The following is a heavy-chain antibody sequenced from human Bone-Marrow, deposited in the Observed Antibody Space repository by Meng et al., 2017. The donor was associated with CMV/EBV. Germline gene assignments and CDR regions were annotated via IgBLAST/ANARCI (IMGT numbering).Heavy chain of an antibody. CDR3: AKETSSLTGYCSGGSCYSGRYDYYYGMDV. V-gene: IGHV3-23*03. Sequence: GGSLRLSCAASGFTFSSYAMSWVRQAPGKGLEWVSVIYSGGSSTYYADSVKGRFTISRDNSKNTLYLQMNSLRAEDTAVYYCAKETSSLTGYCSGGSCYSGRYDYYYGMDVWGQGTTVTVSS. CDR2: IYSGGSST. CDR1: GFTFSSYA. D-gene: IGHD2-15*01. J-gene: IGHJ6*02.